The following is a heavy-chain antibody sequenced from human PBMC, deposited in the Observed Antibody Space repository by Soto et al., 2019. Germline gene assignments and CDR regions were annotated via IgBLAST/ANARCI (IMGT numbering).Heavy chain of an antibody. CDR1: GCTFSSDS. V-gene: IGHV3-48*01. CDR2: ISSSSSTI. J-gene: IGHJ5*02. D-gene: IGHD2-2*02. Sequence: PGGSLRLSCAASGCTFSSDSMNWVRQAPGKGLEWVSYISSSSSTIYYADSVKGRFTISRDNAKNSLYLQMNSLRAEDTAVYYCARDQCSSTSCYSPNWFDPWGQGTLVTVS. CDR3: ARDQCSSTSCYSPNWFDP.